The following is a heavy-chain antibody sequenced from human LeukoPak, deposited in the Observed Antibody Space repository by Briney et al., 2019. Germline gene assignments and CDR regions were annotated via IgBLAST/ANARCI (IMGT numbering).Heavy chain of an antibody. CDR2: VSGSGGST. D-gene: IGHD3-10*01. V-gene: IGHV3-23*01. CDR1: GFTFSSYA. Sequence: PGGSLRLSCAASGFTFSSYAMSWVRQAPGEGLGWVSAVSGSGGSTYYADSVKGRFTISRDNSKNALYLQMNSLRAEDTSVYYCAKDRSSPGDDWGQGTLVTVSS. J-gene: IGHJ4*02. CDR3: AKDRSSPGDD.